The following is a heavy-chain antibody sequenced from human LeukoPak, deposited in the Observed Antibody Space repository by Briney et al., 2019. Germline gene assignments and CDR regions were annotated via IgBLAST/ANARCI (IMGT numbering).Heavy chain of an antibody. CDR2: INPSGGST. V-gene: IGHV1-46*01. CDR3: ARYPYDSSGYYYVEDY. Sequence: ASVKVSCTASGYTFTSYYMHWVRQAPGQGLEWMGIINPSGGSTSYAQKFQGRVTMTRDTSTSTVYMELSSLRSEDTAVYYCARYPYDSSGYYYVEDYWGQGTLVTVSS. J-gene: IGHJ4*02. CDR1: GYTFTSYY. D-gene: IGHD3-22*01.